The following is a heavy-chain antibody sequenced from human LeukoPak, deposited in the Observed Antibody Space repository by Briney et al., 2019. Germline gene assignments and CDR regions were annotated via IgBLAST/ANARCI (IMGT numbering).Heavy chain of an antibody. Sequence: PSETLSLTCAVYGASFSGYYWSWIRKSPGKGLEWIGSVLYSGTTHYNPSLKNRVSVSVDTSKDQFSLDLRSVTAADTALYYCARHDFGVYDFSAFDIWGQGTLIRVSS. CDR1: GASFSGYY. V-gene: IGHV4-34*12. J-gene: IGHJ3*02. CDR3: ARHDFGVYDFSAFDI. D-gene: IGHD5/OR15-5a*01. CDR2: VLYSGTT.